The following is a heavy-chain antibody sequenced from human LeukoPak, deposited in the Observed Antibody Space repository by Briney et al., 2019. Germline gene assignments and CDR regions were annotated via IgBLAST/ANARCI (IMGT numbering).Heavy chain of an antibody. CDR2: IYPGDSDT. CDR3: ARNKVPAAIGYGMDV. Sequence: GESLKISCKGSGYSFTSYWIGWVRPMPGKGLEWMGIIYPGDSDTRYSPSFQGQVTISADKSISTAYLQWSSLKASDTAMYYCARNKVPAAIGYGMDVWGQGTTVTVSS. D-gene: IGHD2-2*02. V-gene: IGHV5-51*01. J-gene: IGHJ6*02. CDR1: GYSFTSYW.